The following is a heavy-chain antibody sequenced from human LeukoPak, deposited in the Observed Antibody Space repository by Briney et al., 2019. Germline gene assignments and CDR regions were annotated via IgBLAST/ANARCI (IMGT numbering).Heavy chain of an antibody. Sequence: GGSLRLSCVASGFTFSSDWMNWVRQAPGKGLEWVANINQGGSQTNYADSVKGRFTISRDNAKNSLYLQMNSLRAEDTAVYYCARVVRDGYNYVDYWGQGTLVTVSS. D-gene: IGHD5-24*01. CDR1: GFTFSSDW. J-gene: IGHJ4*02. V-gene: IGHV3-7*03. CDR2: INQGGSQT. CDR3: ARVVRDGYNYVDY.